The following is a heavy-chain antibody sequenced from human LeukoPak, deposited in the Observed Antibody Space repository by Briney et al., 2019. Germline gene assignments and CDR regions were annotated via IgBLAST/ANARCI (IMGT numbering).Heavy chain of an antibody. CDR3: ASYIRAPFDV. J-gene: IGHJ3*01. Sequence: PGGSLRLSCAASGFTFSSYEMNWVRQAPGKGLEWVSYISSSGSTIYYTDSVKGRFTISRDNAKNSLYLQMNSLRAEDTAIYYCASYIRAPFDVWGQGTMVTVSS. V-gene: IGHV3-48*03. CDR2: ISSSGSTI. CDR1: GFTFSSYE. D-gene: IGHD3-10*01.